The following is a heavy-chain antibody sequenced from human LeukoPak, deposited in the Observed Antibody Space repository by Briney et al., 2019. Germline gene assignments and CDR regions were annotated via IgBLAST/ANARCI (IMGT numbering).Heavy chain of an antibody. CDR3: ARGSSSYRDSRPFQH. CDR2: IYYSGST. V-gene: IGHV4-59*11. J-gene: IGHJ1*01. CDR1: GGSISSHC. D-gene: IGHD6-13*01. Sequence: SETLSLTCTVSGGSISSHCWSWIRQPPGKGLEWIGYIYYSGSTNYNPSLKSRVTISVDTSKNQFSLKLSSVTAADTAVYYCARGSSSYRDSRPFQHWGQGTLVTVSS.